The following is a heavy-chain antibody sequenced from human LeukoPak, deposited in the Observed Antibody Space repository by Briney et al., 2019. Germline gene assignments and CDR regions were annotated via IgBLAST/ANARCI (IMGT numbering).Heavy chain of an antibody. D-gene: IGHD2-2*01. J-gene: IGHJ4*02. V-gene: IGHV4-59*01. CDR3: ARDHCSSTSCYFDD. CDR2: IYYSGST. Sequence: SETLSLTCTVSGGSISSYYWSWIRQPPGKGLEWIGCIYYSGSTNYNPSLKGRITISVDTSKNQFSLKLSSVTAADTAVYYCARDHCSSTSCYFDDWGQGTLVTVSS. CDR1: GGSISSYY.